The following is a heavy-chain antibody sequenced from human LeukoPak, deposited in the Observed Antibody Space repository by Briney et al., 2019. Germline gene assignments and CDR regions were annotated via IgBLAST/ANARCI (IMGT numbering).Heavy chain of an antibody. V-gene: IGHV1-3*01. Sequence: GASVNVSCKASGYTFTSYAMHWVRQAPGQRLEWMGWINAGNGNTKYSQKFQGRVTITRDTSASTAYMELSSLRSEDTAVYYCARDASSIYCSGGSCYSRGGMDVWGQGTTVTVSS. J-gene: IGHJ6*02. CDR2: INAGNGNT. CDR3: ARDASSIYCSGGSCYSRGGMDV. CDR1: GYTFTSYA. D-gene: IGHD2-15*01.